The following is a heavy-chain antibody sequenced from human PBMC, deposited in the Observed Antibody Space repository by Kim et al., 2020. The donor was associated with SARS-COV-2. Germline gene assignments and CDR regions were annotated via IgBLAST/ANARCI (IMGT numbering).Heavy chain of an antibody. J-gene: IGHJ4*02. CDR3: FRRAVHGYDY. D-gene: IGHD6-13*01. Sequence: SETLSLICGVYGESFSEYHWSWIRQSPGKGLEWIGEINHVGNTTYNPSLKSRLTISVDASLRQFSLKLKSVTAADAALYYCFRRAVHGYDYWGQGTLVTV. CDR2: INHVGNT. CDR1: GESFSEYH. V-gene: IGHV4-34*01.